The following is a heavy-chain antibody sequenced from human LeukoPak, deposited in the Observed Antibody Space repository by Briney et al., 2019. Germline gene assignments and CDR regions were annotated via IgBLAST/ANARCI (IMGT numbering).Heavy chain of an antibody. CDR1: GFTFSSYG. CDR3: ARDGTPSQGSGWVYMDV. J-gene: IGHJ6*04. D-gene: IGHD6-25*01. V-gene: IGHV3-30*02. Sequence: GGSLRLSCAASGFTFSSYGMHWVRQAPGKGLEWVAFIRYDGSNKYYADSVKGRFTISRDNAKNSLYLQMNSLRGEDTAVYYCARDGTPSQGSGWVYMDVWGKGTTVTISS. CDR2: IRYDGSNK.